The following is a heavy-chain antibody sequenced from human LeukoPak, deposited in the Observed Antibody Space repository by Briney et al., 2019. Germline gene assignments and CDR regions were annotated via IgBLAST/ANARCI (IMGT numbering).Heavy chain of an antibody. Sequence: PGRSLRLSCAASGFTFDDYAMHWVRHAPGKGLEWVSGISWNSGSIGYADSVKGRFTISRDNAKNSLYLQMNSLRAEDTALYYCAKDKGDYYDSSGSRIDYWGQGTLVTVSS. V-gene: IGHV3-9*01. CDR3: AKDKGDYYDSSGSRIDY. D-gene: IGHD3-22*01. CDR2: ISWNSGSI. CDR1: GFTFDDYA. J-gene: IGHJ4*02.